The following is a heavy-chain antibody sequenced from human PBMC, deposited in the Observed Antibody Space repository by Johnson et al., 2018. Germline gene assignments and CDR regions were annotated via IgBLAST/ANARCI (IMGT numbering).Heavy chain of an antibody. CDR1: GFSHLW. Sequence: EVQLLESGGGLVKPGGSLRLSCAASGFSHLWMNWVRQAPGKGLEWVGVIKSKAHGGTADYAAPVKGRFTISRDDSENTVFLQLNSLKIEDTAMYFCATGHRQAFDVWGQGTMVTVSS. CDR3: ATGHRQAFDV. CDR2: IKSKAHGGTA. V-gene: IGHV3-15*07. J-gene: IGHJ3*01.